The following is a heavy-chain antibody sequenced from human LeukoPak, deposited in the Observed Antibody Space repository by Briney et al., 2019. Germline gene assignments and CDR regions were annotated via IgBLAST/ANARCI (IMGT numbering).Heavy chain of an antibody. CDR2: IIPILGIA. CDR3: ARDPYGDYFDY. Sequence: GASVKVSCKASGGTFSSYAISWVRQAPGQGLKWMGRIIPILGIANYAQKFQGRVTITADKSTSTAYMELSSLRSEDTAVYYCARDPYGDYFDYWGQGTLVTVSS. J-gene: IGHJ4*02. V-gene: IGHV1-69*04. CDR1: GGTFSSYA. D-gene: IGHD4-17*01.